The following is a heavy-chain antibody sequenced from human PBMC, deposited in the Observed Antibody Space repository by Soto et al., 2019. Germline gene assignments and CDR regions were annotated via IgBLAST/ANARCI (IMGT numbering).Heavy chain of an antibody. CDR3: ASDGVPGSGWYRGYYYCGMDV. D-gene: IGHD6-19*01. V-gene: IGHV4-39*01. CDR1: GGSISSSSYY. CDR2: IYYSGST. J-gene: IGHJ6*02. Sequence: QLQLQESGPGLVKPSETLSLTCTVSGGSISSSSYYWGWIRQPPGKGLEWIGSIYYSGSTYYNPSLKSRVSISVCPPEXXSXLXXSPGTAADTAVYYCASDGVPGSGWYRGYYYCGMDVWGQGTTVTVSS.